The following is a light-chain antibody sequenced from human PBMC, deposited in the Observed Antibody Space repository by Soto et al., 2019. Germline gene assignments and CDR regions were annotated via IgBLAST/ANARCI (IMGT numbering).Light chain of an antibody. J-gene: IGLJ2*01. CDR3: QVWDSSSDHHVV. V-gene: IGLV3-21*04. Sequence: SYELTQPPSVSVAPGKTARITCGGNNIGIKSVHWYQQKPGQAPVLVIYYDSDRPSGIPERFSGSNSGNTATLTIGRVEAGDEDDYYCQVWDSSSDHHVVFGGGTKLTVL. CDR1: NIGIKS. CDR2: YDS.